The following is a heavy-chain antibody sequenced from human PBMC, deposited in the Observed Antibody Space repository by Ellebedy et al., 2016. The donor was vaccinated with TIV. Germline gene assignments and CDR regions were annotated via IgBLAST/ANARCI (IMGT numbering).Heavy chain of an antibody. CDR3: ARGGYDFWNPRY. D-gene: IGHD3-3*01. V-gene: IGHV3-11*06. J-gene: IGHJ4*02. CDR2: ISVSNIYT. CDR1: GFTFRDSY. Sequence: PRGSLRLSCAASGFTFRDSYMSWVRQPPGKGLEWVSFISVSNIYTNYAYSVKGRFTISRDNAKNSLYLQMNSLRADDTAVYYCARGGYDFWNPRYWGQGTLVTVSS.